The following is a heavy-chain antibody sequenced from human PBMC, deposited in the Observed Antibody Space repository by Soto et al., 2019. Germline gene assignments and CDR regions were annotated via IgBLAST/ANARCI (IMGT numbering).Heavy chain of an antibody. CDR2: IIPIFGTA. J-gene: IGHJ6*02. CDR3: AYSSSWYGNYYYGMDV. Sequence: QVQLVQSGAEVKKPGSSVKVSCKASGGTFSSYAISWVRQAPGQGLEWMGGIIPIFGTANYVQKFQGRVTITADESTSTAYMELSSLRSEDTAVYYCAYSSSWYGNYYYGMDVWGQGTTVTVSS. CDR1: GGTFSSYA. D-gene: IGHD6-13*01. V-gene: IGHV1-69*01.